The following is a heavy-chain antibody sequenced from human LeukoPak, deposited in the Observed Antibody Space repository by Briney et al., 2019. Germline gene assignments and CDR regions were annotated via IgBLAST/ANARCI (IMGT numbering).Heavy chain of an antibody. CDR1: GGTFSRYA. CDR3: ARGKDSSVIDY. J-gene: IGHJ4*02. Sequence: ASGKVSCKASGGTFSRYAISWVRQAPGQGLEWMGWINPHSGGTNYAQKFQGRVTMTRDTSINTAYMELSRLTSDDTAVYYCARGKDSSVIDYWGQGTLVTVSS. D-gene: IGHD3-22*01. CDR2: INPHSGGT. V-gene: IGHV1-2*02.